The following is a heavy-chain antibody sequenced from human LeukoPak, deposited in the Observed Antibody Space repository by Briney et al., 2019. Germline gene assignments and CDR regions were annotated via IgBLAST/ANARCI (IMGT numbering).Heavy chain of an antibody. V-gene: IGHV3-49*04. CDR1: GFTFGGYA. D-gene: IGHD1-26*01. CDR2: ISSKAYGGTT. CDR3: SRVRSQRWELLAVVDY. Sequence: GGSLRLSCTASGFTFGGYAMSWVRQAPGKGLEWVGFISSKAYGGTTEYDASVKGRFTISRDDSKSIAYLQMNSLKTEDTAVYYCSRVRSQRWELLAVVDYWGQGTLVTVSS. J-gene: IGHJ4*02.